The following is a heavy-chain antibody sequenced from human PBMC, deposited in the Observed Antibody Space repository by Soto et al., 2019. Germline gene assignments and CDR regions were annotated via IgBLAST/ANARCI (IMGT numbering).Heavy chain of an antibody. V-gene: IGHV3-64D*06. CDR1: GFTFSSYA. CDR3: ARKNYYADSGFYDY. CDR2: ISTNGGST. Sequence: GGSLRLSCSASGFTFSSYAMHWVRQAPGKGLEYVSSISTNGGSTHYADSVKGRFTISRDNSKNTQYLQMSSLRADDTAVYYCARKNYYADSGFYDYWGQGALVTVSS. J-gene: IGHJ4*02. D-gene: IGHD3-22*01.